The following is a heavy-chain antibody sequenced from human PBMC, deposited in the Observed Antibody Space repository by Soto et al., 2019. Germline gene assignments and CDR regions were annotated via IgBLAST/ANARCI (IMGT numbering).Heavy chain of an antibody. D-gene: IGHD3-3*01. Sequence: QVQLVQSGAEVKKPGASVKVSCKASGYTFTSSGISWVRQAPGQGLEWMGWISTDNGNTKYAQHLQGRVSRTTDTSTGTAYMDLRSLRSDDTAVYYCARDQGITTFGVYSMYYYGMDVWGQGTTVTVSS. J-gene: IGHJ6*02. CDR3: ARDQGITTFGVYSMYYYGMDV. CDR1: GYTFTSSG. V-gene: IGHV1-18*01. CDR2: ISTDNGNT.